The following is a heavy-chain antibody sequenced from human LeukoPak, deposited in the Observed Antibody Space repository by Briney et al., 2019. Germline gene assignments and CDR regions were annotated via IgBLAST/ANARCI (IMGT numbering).Heavy chain of an antibody. CDR2: ISGSGGST. V-gene: IGHV3-23*01. J-gene: IGHJ4*02. CDR3: AKDPCSSTSCYNDY. CDR1: GFTFSSYA. Sequence: GGSLRLSCAASGFTFSSYAMSWVRQAPGTGLDGVSAISGSGGSTYYADSVKGRFTISRDNSKNTLYLQMNSLRAEDTAVYYCAKDPCSSTSCYNDYWGQGTLVTVSS. D-gene: IGHD2-2*01.